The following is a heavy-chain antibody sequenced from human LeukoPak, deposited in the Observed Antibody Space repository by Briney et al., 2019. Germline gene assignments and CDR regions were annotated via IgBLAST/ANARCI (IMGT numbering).Heavy chain of an antibody. Sequence: GGSLRLSCAASGFTFSTYGTHWVRQAPGKGLEWVAVIAYDGKTTYYADSVKGRFTISRDNSKNTLYLQMNSLRAEDTAVYYCAKVPGKDYYDSSGYSYYYYYMDVWGKGTTVTISS. J-gene: IGHJ6*03. CDR2: IAYDGKTT. D-gene: IGHD3-22*01. CDR1: GFTFSTYG. V-gene: IGHV3-30*18. CDR3: AKVPGKDYYDSSGYSYYYYYMDV.